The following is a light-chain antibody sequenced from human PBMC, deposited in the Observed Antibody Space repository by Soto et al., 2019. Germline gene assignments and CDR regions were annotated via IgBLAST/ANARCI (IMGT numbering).Light chain of an antibody. CDR3: GTWDARLTAVV. V-gene: IGLV1-51*01. Sequence: QSVLTQPPSISASPGQRVTISCSGSSSNILNNYVSWYQHFPGTAPKLLIYDDIKRPSGVPDRFTGSKSDTSATLGITGLQAGDEADYFCGTWDARLTAVVFGGGTKVTVL. CDR2: DDI. CDR1: SSNILNNY. J-gene: IGLJ2*01.